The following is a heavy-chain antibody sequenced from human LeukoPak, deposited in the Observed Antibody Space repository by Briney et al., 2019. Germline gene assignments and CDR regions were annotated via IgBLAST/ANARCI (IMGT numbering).Heavy chain of an antibody. CDR2: ISAYNGNT. CDR1: GYTFTSYG. V-gene: IGHV1-18*01. J-gene: IGHJ4*02. Sequence: GASVKVSCKASGYTFTSYGISWVRQAPGQGLEWMGWISAYNGNTNYAQKLQGRVTMTTDTSTSAAYMELRSLRSDDTAVYYCARLPLEEFDGDYRNYFDYWGQGTLVTVSS. CDR3: ARLPLEEFDGDYRNYFDY. D-gene: IGHD4-17*01.